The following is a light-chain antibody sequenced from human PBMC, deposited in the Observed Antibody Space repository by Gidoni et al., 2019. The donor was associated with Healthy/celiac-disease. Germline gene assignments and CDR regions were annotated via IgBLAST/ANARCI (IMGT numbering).Light chain of an antibody. Sequence: DIVMTQSPDSLPVSLGERATINCTSSQSVLYSTNNKNYLAWYQQKPGQPPKLLIYWASTRESGVPDRFSGSGYGTDFTLTIRRLQAEDVAVYYCQQYYSTPLTFGGGTKVEIK. CDR1: QSVLYSTNNKNY. CDR2: WAS. V-gene: IGKV4-1*01. CDR3: QQYYSTPLT. J-gene: IGKJ4*01.